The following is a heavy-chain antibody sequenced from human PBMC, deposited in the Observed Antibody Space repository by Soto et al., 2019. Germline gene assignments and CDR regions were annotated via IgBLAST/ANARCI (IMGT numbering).Heavy chain of an antibody. CDR1: GGSISSSSYY. CDR3: ARHGITMVRGVIITAGWFDP. Sequence: SETLSLTCTVSGGSISSSSYYWGWIRQPPGKRKEWIASIYYSGSTYYNPSLKSRVTISVDTSKNQFSLKLSSVTAADTAVYYCARHGITMVRGVIITAGWFDPWGQGTLVTVSS. CDR2: IYYSGST. V-gene: IGHV4-39*01. J-gene: IGHJ5*02. D-gene: IGHD3-10*01.